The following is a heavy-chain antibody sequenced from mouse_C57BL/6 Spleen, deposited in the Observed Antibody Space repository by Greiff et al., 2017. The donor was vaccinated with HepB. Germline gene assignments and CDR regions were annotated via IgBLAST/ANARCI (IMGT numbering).Heavy chain of an antibody. CDR3: ARETGDSSPFFHY. Sequence: EVKLVESGGGLVKPGGSLKLSCAASGFTFSSYAMSWVRQTPEKRLEWVATISDGGSYTYYPDNVKGRFTISRDNAKNNLYLQMSQLKSEDTAMYYCARETGDSSPFFHYWGQGTTLTVSS. J-gene: IGHJ2*01. CDR2: ISDGGSYT. CDR1: GFTFSSYA. V-gene: IGHV5-4*01. D-gene: IGHD1-1*01.